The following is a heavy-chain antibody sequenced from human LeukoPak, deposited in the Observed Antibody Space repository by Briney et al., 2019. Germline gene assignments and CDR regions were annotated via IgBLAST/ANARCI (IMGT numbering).Heavy chain of an antibody. CDR1: GGSISSSSYY. CDR2: IYYSGSAST. D-gene: IGHD2/OR15-2a*01. V-gene: IGHV4-39*01. J-gene: IGHJ6*02. Sequence: KTSETLSLTCTVSGGSISSSSYYWGWIRQPPGKGLEWIGSIYYSGSASTYYNPSLKSRVTISVDTSKNQLSLKLSSVTAADTAVYYCARQIIDPLYYYSGMDVWGQGTTVTVSS. CDR3: ARQIIDPLYYYSGMDV.